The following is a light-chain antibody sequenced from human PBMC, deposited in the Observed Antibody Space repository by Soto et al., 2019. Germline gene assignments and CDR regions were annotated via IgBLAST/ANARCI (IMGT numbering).Light chain of an antibody. CDR3: SSYTGTSPPLV. J-gene: IGLJ3*02. V-gene: IGLV2-14*02. CDR2: EVS. Sequence: QSALTQPASVSGSPGQSITISCTGTSSDVGSYNLVSWYQQHPDKAPKLMISEVSNRPSGVSNRFSGSKSGNTASLTISGLQAEDEADYYCSSYTGTSPPLVFGGGTELTVL. CDR1: SSDVGSYNL.